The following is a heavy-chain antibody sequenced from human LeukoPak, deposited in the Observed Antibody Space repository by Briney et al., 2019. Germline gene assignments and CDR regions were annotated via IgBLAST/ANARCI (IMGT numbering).Heavy chain of an antibody. V-gene: IGHV3-30*18. D-gene: IGHD4-17*01. CDR1: GFTFSTYG. J-gene: IGHJ4*02. CDR2: ISPDGSQT. CDR3: AKYYGGYGALDS. Sequence: GGSLRLSCAASGFTFSTYGMHWVRQAPGKGLEWVAVISPDGSQTHYADSVKGRFTISRDNSKNTLYVQVNSPRAEDTAVYYCAKYYGGYGALDSWGQGTLVTVSS.